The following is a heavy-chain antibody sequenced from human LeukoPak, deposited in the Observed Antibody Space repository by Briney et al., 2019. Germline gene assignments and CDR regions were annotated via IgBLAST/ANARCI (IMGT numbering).Heavy chain of an antibody. J-gene: IGHJ3*02. CDR2: IYYSRGT. Sequence: PSETLCLTCTVSGGSIISYYWSRIRQPPGKGLERIGYIYYSRGTNYNPSLKSRVTISVDTSKNRFSLNLTSVTAAATAVYYCARVSTRDVVSGALRVGYAFDIWGQGTMVTVSS. D-gene: IGHD2-2*01. V-gene: IGHV4-59*08. CDR1: GGSIISYY. CDR3: ARVSTRDVVSGALRVGYAFDI.